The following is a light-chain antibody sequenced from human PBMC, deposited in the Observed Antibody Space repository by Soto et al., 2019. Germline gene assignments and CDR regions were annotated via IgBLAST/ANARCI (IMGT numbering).Light chain of an antibody. CDR3: QQGSILLT. Sequence: EIVLTQSPATLSLSPGERATLSCRASQSVSSYLAWYQQKPGQAPRLLIYDASNRATGIPARFSGSGSSTDFTLSYSSLEPEDFSVYHCQQGSILLTFGGGTKVEIK. CDR2: DAS. J-gene: IGKJ4*01. V-gene: IGKV3-11*01. CDR1: QSVSSY.